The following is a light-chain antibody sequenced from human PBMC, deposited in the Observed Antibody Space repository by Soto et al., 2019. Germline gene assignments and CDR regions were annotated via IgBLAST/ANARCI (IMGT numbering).Light chain of an antibody. Sequence: QSVLTQPASVSGSPGQSITISCTGTSSDVGGYNYVSWYQQHPGKAPKLMIYDVSNRPSGVSNRFSGSKSGNTASLTISGLKAEDEADYYCSSYTSSSTLGFGGGTKLTVL. CDR1: SSDVGGYNY. CDR3: SSYTSSSTLG. V-gene: IGLV2-14*01. J-gene: IGLJ3*02. CDR2: DVS.